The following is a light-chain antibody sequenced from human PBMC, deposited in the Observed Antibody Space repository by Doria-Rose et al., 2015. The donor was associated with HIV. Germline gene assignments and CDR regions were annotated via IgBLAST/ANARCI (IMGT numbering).Light chain of an antibody. V-gene: IGKV3-20*01. Sequence: TQSPGTLSLSPGERATLSCRASQSFSSTYLAWYQQKPGQAPSLLIYDGSTRATGIPDRFSASGSGTDFALTVNRLEPEDFALYYCHQYGTSWTFGQGTKVEI. CDR3: HQYGTSWT. CDR2: DGS. CDR1: QSFSSTY. J-gene: IGKJ1*01.